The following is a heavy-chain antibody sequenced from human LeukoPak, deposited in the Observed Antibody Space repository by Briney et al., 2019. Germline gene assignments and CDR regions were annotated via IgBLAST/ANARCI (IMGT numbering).Heavy chain of an antibody. CDR2: INHSGRT. CDR3: ARIGIVVVTATYYYYYGMDV. J-gene: IGHJ6*02. D-gene: IGHD2-21*02. V-gene: IGHV4-34*01. CDR1: GGSFSGYY. Sequence: SETLSLTCAVYGGSFSGYYWSWIRQPPGKGLEWIGEINHSGRTNYNPSLKSRVTISVDTSKNQFSLKLSSVAAADTAVYYCARIGIVVVTATYYYYYGMDVWGQGTTVTVSS.